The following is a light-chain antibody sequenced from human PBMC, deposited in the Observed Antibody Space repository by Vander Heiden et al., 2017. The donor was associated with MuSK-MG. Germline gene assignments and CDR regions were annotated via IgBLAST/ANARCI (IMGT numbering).Light chain of an antibody. J-gene: IGKJ3*01. CDR3: QQCDDLPFS. CDR2: DAS. Sequence: DIQMTQSPSSLSASVGDRVTITCQASEDISIYLNWYQQKPGKAPKLLIYDASNLESGVPARFRGSGSGTDFTLTISSLQPEDIATYYCQQCDDLPFSFGHGTKVDI. V-gene: IGKV1-33*01. CDR1: EDISIY.